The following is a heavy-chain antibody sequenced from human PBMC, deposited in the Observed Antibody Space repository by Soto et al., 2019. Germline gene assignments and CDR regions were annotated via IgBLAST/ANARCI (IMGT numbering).Heavy chain of an antibody. D-gene: IGHD3-10*01. CDR2: IYYSGST. CDR1: GGYISSYY. CDR3: ASMVRGGDAFDI. J-gene: IGHJ3*02. Sequence: SETLSLTCTVAGGYISSYYWSWIRQPPGKGLEWIGYIYYSGSTNYNPSLKSRVTISVDTSKNQFSLKLSSVTAADPAVYYCASMVRGGDAFDIWGQGTMVTVSS. V-gene: IGHV4-59*01.